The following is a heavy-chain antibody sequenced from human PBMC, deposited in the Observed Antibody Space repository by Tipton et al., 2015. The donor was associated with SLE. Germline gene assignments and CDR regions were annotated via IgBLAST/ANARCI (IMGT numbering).Heavy chain of an antibody. Sequence: TLSLTCTVSGGSISSSSYYWGWIRQPPGKGLEWIGYIYYSGSTYYNPSLKSRVTISVDTSMNEFSLKLTSVTAADTALYYCARDDYGVLGAFDIWGQGTMVIVSS. CDR1: GGSISSSSYY. D-gene: IGHD4-17*01. CDR2: IYYSGST. CDR3: ARDDYGVLGAFDI. V-gene: IGHV4-30-4*08. J-gene: IGHJ3*02.